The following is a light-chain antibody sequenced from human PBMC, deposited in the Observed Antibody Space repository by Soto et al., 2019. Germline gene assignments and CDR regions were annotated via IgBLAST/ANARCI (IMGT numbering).Light chain of an antibody. V-gene: IGKV3-15*01. Sequence: EIVMTPSPATLSVSPGERATLSCRASQSVSSNLAWYQQRPGQAPRLLIYGASTRATSFPARFSGSGSGTDFTLTISSLQSEDFAVYYCQQYNNWPWTFGQGTKVDNK. CDR3: QQYNNWPWT. CDR2: GAS. J-gene: IGKJ1*01. CDR1: QSVSSN.